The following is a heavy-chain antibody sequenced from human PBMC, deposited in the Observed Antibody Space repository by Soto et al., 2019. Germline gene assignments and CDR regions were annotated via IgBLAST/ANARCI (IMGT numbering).Heavy chain of an antibody. CDR2: IWYDGSND. D-gene: IGHD5-18*01. V-gene: IGHV3-33*01. Sequence: GGSLRLPCAASGFSFSTYGMQWVRQAPGKGLEWVAEIWYDGSNDFYSDSVKGRFTISRDNAKNTLFLQMNSLRAEDTAMYYCGRGYNYADYWGQGTQVTVS. J-gene: IGHJ4*02. CDR1: GFSFSTYG. CDR3: GRGYNYADY.